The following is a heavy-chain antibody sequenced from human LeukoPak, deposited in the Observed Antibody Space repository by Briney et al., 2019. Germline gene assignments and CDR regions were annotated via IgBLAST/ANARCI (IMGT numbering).Heavy chain of an antibody. J-gene: IGHJ4*02. CDR3: ARGGLFAYYFDY. CDR1: GFTFTTYW. V-gene: IGHV3-74*01. D-gene: IGHD3-10*02. Sequence: PGGSLRLSCAASGFTFTTYWMHWVRQAPGKGLEWVSRIKGDEMTTNYADSVEGRFTISRDNAKNTVYLEINSLRAEDTVVYYCARGGLFAYYFDYWGQGTLVTVSS. CDR2: IKGDEMTT.